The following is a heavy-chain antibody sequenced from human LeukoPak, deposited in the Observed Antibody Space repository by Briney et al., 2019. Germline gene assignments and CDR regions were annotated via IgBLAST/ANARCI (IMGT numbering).Heavy chain of an antibody. Sequence: GGSLRLSWAASGFTFSSYWMSWARQAPGKGLEWVANIKQDGSEKYYVDSVKGRFTISRDNAKNSLYLQMNSLRAEDTAVYYCARVKLTSAFDYWGQGTLVTVSS. D-gene: IGHD3-16*01. CDR1: GFTFSSYW. CDR2: IKQDGSEK. CDR3: ARVKLTSAFDY. V-gene: IGHV3-7*01. J-gene: IGHJ4*02.